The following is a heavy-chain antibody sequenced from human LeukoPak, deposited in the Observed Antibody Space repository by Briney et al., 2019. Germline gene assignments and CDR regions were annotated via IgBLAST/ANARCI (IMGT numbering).Heavy chain of an antibody. V-gene: IGHV4-34*01. CDR2: INHSGYT. CDR3: TRMTTGHDY. D-gene: IGHD4-17*01. Sequence: PSETLSLTCAVPGVSFNDYYWSWVRQTPGKGLERIGEINHSGYTNDSPSLKSRVTLSIDTSRKQFSLNLRSVTVADTGIYYCTRMTTGHDYWGQGTLVTVSS. CDR1: GVSFNDYY. J-gene: IGHJ4*02.